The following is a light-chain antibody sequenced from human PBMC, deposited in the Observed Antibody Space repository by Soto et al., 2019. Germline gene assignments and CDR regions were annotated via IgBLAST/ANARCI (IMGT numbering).Light chain of an antibody. CDR3: AAWDDSLNGFYV. CDR1: SSNIGSNT. V-gene: IGLV1-44*01. CDR2: SNN. J-gene: IGLJ1*01. Sequence: QSVLTQPPSASGTPGQRVTISCSGSSSNIGSNTVNWYQQLQGTAPTLLIYSNNQRPSGVPDRFSGSKSGTAASLAISGLQFEDEAEYYCAAWDDSLNGFYVFGTGTKVTVL.